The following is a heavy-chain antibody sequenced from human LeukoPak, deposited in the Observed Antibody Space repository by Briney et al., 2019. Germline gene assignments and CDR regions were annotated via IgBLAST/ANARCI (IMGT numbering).Heavy chain of an antibody. CDR3: ARDIVVVPAASPYYFDY. CDR2: IYYSGST. Sequence: SETLSLTCTVSGGSISSYYWSLIRQPPGKGLEWIGYIYYSGSTNYNPSLKSRVTISVDTSKNQFSLKLSSVTAADTAVYYCARDIVVVPAASPYYFDYWGQGTLVTVSS. J-gene: IGHJ4*02. D-gene: IGHD2-2*01. V-gene: IGHV4-59*01. CDR1: GGSISSYY.